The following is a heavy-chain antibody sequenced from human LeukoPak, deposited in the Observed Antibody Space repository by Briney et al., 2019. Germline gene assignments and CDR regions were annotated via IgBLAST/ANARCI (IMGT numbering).Heavy chain of an antibody. Sequence: GGSLRLSCAGSGFTFSSYSMNWVRQAPGKGLEWVSSISSNSNIYYADSVKGRFTISRDNAKNSLYLQMNSLRAEDTAVYYCAREESSSSGYYFDYWGQGALVTVSS. CDR3: AREESSSSGYYFDY. J-gene: IGHJ4*02. V-gene: IGHV3-21*01. CDR1: GFTFSSYS. CDR2: ISSNSNI. D-gene: IGHD6-6*01.